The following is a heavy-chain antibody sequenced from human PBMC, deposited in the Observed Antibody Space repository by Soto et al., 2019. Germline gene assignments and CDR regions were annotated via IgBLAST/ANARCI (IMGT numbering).Heavy chain of an antibody. CDR2: ISSDGSIK. V-gene: IGHV3-30*18. Sequence: QEQLVESGRGVVQPGTSLRLSCTASGFTFSIYGMHWVRQAPGKGLEWVAYISSDGSIKSYADSVRGRFASSRDNSKNTLFLQLNSLTLEDTALYYCANDLSMAAFLVWGQGTMVTVSS. J-gene: IGHJ3*01. CDR1: GFTFSIYG. D-gene: IGHD6-6*01. CDR3: ANDLSMAAFLV.